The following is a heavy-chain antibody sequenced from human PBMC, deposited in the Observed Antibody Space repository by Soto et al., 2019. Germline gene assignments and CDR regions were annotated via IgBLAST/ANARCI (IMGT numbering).Heavy chain of an antibody. CDR3: AHRPHSSSWSYFDY. CDR1: GFSLSTSGVG. V-gene: IGHV2-5*02. CDR2: IYWDDDK. J-gene: IGHJ4*02. Sequence: QITLKESGPTLVKPTQTLPLTCTFSGFSLSTSGVGVGWIRQPPGKALEWLALIYWDDDKRYSPSLKSRLTITKDTSKNQVVLTMTNMDPVDTATYYGAHRPHSSSWSYFDYWGQGTLVTVSS. D-gene: IGHD6-13*01.